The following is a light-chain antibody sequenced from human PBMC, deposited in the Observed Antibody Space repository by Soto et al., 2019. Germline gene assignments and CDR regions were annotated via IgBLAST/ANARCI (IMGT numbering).Light chain of an antibody. CDR3: QQRTNWIFT. J-gene: IGKJ3*01. V-gene: IGKV3-11*01. Sequence: EVVLTQSPATLSLSPGERATLSCRASQSVSNYLAWYQKKPGQAPRLLIYDASIRATGIPVRFSGSGSGTDFTLTISSLEPEDFAVYYCQQRTNWIFTFGPGTRVDIK. CDR1: QSVSNY. CDR2: DAS.